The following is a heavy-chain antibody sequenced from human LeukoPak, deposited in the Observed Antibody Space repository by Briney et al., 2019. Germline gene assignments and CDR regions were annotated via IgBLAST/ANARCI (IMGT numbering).Heavy chain of an antibody. Sequence: SETLSLTCTVSGGSISSSSYYWGWVRQPPGEGLEWIGSIYYSGSTYYNPSLESRVTISVDTSKNHFSLNLKAVTAADTAVYYCAREDGSSGYDDFWGQGTLVTVSS. V-gene: IGHV4-39*02. CDR1: GGSISSSSYY. CDR2: IYYSGST. D-gene: IGHD5-12*01. J-gene: IGHJ4*02. CDR3: AREDGSSGYDDF.